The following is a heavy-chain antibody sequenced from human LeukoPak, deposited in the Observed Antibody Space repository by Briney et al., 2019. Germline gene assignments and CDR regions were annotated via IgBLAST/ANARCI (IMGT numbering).Heavy chain of an antibody. CDR1: GYAFTSYD. CDR3: ARVPMVRGLVPYFDY. CDR2: MNPNIGNT. J-gene: IGHJ4*02. Sequence: ASVKVSCMASGYAFTSYDINWVRQATGQGLEWMGWMNPNIGNTGYAQKFQGRVTITRNTSISTAYMELSSLRSEDTAVYYCARVPMVRGLVPYFDYWGQGTLVTVSS. D-gene: IGHD3-10*01. V-gene: IGHV1-8*03.